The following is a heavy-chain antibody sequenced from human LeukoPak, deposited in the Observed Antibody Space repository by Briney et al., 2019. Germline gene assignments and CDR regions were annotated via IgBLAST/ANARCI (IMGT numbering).Heavy chain of an antibody. CDR3: ARGYSSSWYDS. Sequence: SETLSLTCTVSGGSISSYYWSWIRQPPGKGLEWIGSIYCSGSTNYNPSLKSRVTISIDTSKNQFSLKLSSVTAADTAVYYCARGYSSSWYDSWGQGTLVTVSS. D-gene: IGHD6-13*01. V-gene: IGHV4-59*01. CDR2: IYCSGST. J-gene: IGHJ5*01. CDR1: GGSISSYY.